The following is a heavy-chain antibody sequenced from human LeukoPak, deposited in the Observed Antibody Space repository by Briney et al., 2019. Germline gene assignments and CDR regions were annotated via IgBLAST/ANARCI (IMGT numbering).Heavy chain of an antibody. CDR1: GFTFSSYA. CDR2: ISGSGGST. CDR3: AKDSHGESHFDY. J-gene: IGHJ4*02. Sequence: GGSLRLSCAASGFTFSSYAVSWVRQAPGKGLEWVSAISGSGGSTYYADSVKGRFTISRDNSKNTLYLQMNSLRAEDTAVYYCAKDSHGESHFDYWGQGTLVTVSS. V-gene: IGHV3-23*01. D-gene: IGHD3-10*01.